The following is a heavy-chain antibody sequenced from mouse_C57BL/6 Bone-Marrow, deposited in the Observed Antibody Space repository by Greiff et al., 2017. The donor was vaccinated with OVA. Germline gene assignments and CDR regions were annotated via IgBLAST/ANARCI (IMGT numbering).Heavy chain of an antibody. Sequence: QVQLQQPGAELVKPGASVKLSCKASGYTFTSYWMHWVKQRPGQGLEWIGMIHPNSGSTNYNEKFKSKATLTVDKSSSTAYMQLSSLTSEDSAVYYCERGGYSNYVRDYFDYWGQGTTLTVSS. CDR1: GYTFTSYW. CDR3: ERGGYSNYVRDYFDY. D-gene: IGHD2-5*01. J-gene: IGHJ2*01. CDR2: IHPNSGST. V-gene: IGHV1-64*01.